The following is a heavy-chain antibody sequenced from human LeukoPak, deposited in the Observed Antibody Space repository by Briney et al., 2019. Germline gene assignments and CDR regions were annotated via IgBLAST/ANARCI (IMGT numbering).Heavy chain of an antibody. V-gene: IGHV3-7*03. J-gene: IGHJ6*04. CDR3: ARKAYALDV. D-gene: IGHD2-8*01. CDR2: IKQDGSER. CDR1: GFIFSSYW. Sequence: PGGSLRLSCAPSGFIFSSYWMSWVRQAPGKGLEWVANIKQDGSERCYVDSVKGRFTISRDNAKNSLYLQMNSLRAEDTAVYYCARKAYALDVWGKGATVTVSS.